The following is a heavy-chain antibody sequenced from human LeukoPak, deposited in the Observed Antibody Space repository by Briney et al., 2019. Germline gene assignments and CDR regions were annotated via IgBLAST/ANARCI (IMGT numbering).Heavy chain of an antibody. CDR3: ARDLGGYSYGYRAFDI. D-gene: IGHD5-18*01. CDR1: GGTFSSYA. J-gene: IGHJ3*02. V-gene: IGHV1-69*04. CDR2: IIPILGIA. Sequence: GASVKVSCKASGGTFSSYAISWVRQAPGQGLEWMGRIIPILGIANYAQRFQGRVTITADKSTSTAYMELSSLRSEDTAVYYCARDLGGYSYGYRAFDIWGQGTMVTVSS.